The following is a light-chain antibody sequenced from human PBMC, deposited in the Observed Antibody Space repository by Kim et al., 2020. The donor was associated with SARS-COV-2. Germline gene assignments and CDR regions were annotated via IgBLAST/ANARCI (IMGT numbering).Light chain of an antibody. CDR3: QQYNNWPPT. Sequence: EVVLTQSLATLSVSPGERATLSCRASERVGNNLAWYRQQPGQGPRLLIYDASTRATGVPARFSGSVSGTEFTLTISSLRTEDFAVYYCQQYNNWPPTFGQGTKLEI. J-gene: IGKJ2*01. V-gene: IGKV3-15*01. CDR2: DAS. CDR1: ERVGNN.